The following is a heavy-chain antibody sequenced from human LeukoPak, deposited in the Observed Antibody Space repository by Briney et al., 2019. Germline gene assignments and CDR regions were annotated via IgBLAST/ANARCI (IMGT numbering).Heavy chain of an antibody. CDR1: GGSFSGYY. J-gene: IGHJ5*02. CDR3: ARGPGGSGSYYKFRWFGP. Sequence: SETLSLTCAVYGGSFSGYYWSWIRQPPGKGLEWIGEINHRGSTDYNPSLKSRVTISVDTSKNQFSLKLSSVTAADTAVYYCARGPGGSGSYYKFRWFGPWGQGTLVTVSS. D-gene: IGHD3-10*01. CDR2: INHRGST. V-gene: IGHV4-34*01.